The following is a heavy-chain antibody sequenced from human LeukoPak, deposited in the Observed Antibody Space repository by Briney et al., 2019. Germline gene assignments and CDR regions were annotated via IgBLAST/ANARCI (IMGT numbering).Heavy chain of an antibody. CDR3: ASSFARLEDAFDI. J-gene: IGHJ3*02. D-gene: IGHD2/OR15-2a*01. CDR1: GGSFSGYY. CDR2: INHSGST. Sequence: SETLSLTCAVYGGSFSGYYWSWIRQPPGKGLEWIGEINHSGSTNYNPSLKSRVTISVDTSKNQFSLKLSSVTAADTAVYYCASSFARLEDAFDIWGQGTMVTVSS. V-gene: IGHV4-34*01.